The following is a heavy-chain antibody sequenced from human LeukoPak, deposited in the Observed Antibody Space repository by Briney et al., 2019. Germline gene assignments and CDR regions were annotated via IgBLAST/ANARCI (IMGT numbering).Heavy chain of an antibody. Sequence: SETLSLTCTVSGGSISSYYWSWIRQPPGKGLEWLGYIYYSGSTNYNPSLKSRVTISVDTSKNQFSLKLSSVTAADTAVYYCARDRLVRLAAAVHYYGMDVWGQGTTVTVSS. CDR3: ARDRLVRLAAAVHYYGMDV. CDR1: GGSISSYY. D-gene: IGHD6-13*01. V-gene: IGHV4-59*01. J-gene: IGHJ6*02. CDR2: IYYSGST.